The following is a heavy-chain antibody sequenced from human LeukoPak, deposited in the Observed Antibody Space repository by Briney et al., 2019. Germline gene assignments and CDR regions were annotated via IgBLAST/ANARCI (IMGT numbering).Heavy chain of an antibody. D-gene: IGHD6-13*01. CDR3: ARGLPTIAAAGRVSDY. CDR2: ISYDGSNK. V-gene: IGHV3-30-3*01. CDR1: GFTFSSYA. Sequence: GRSLRLSCAASGFTFSSYAMHWVRQAPGKGLEWVAVISYDGSNKYYADSVKGRFTISRNNSKNTLYLQMNSLRAEDTAVYCCARGLPTIAAAGRVSDYWGQGTLVTVSS. J-gene: IGHJ4*02.